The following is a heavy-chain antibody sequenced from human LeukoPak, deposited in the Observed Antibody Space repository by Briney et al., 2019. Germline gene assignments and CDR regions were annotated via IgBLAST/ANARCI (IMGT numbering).Heavy chain of an antibody. D-gene: IGHD1-26*01. V-gene: IGHV3-7*03. CDR2: IKQDGSEK. J-gene: IGHJ4*02. Sequence: QSGGSLRLSCAASGFTFSSYWMSWVRQAPGKGLEWVANIKQDGSEKYYVDSVKGRFTISRDNAKNSLYLQMNSLRAEDTAVYYCAKDRTSLTVVGAIPADYWGQGTLVTVSS. CDR3: AKDRTSLTVVGAIPADY. CDR1: GFTFSSYW.